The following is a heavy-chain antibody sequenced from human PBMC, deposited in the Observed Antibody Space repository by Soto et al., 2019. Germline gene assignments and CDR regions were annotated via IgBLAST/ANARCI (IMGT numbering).Heavy chain of an antibody. CDR1: GFTFSSYE. J-gene: IGHJ6*02. Sequence: GGSLRLSCATSGFTFSSYEMNWVRQAPGKGLEWISYISSSGSTIYYADSVKGRFTISRDNAKNSLYLQMDSLRAEDTAVYYCARDQEAGSFFPYYYGMDVWGQGTTVTVSS. D-gene: IGHD6-13*01. CDR2: ISSSGSTI. CDR3: ARDQEAGSFFPYYYGMDV. V-gene: IGHV3-48*03.